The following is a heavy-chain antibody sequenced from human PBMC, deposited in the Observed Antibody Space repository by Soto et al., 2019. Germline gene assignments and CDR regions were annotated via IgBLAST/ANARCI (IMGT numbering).Heavy chain of an antibody. CDR2: ISYDGSNK. V-gene: IGHV3-30-3*01. J-gene: IGHJ4*02. D-gene: IGHD1-26*01. CDR3: ARDPSYSGSYYGVDY. Sequence: QVQLVESGGGVVQPGRSLRLSCAASGFTFSSYAMHWVRQAPGKGLEWVAVISYDGSNKYYADSVKGRFTISRDNSKNTLYLQMNSLRAEDTAVDYCARDPSYSGSYYGVDYWGQGTLVTVSS. CDR1: GFTFSSYA.